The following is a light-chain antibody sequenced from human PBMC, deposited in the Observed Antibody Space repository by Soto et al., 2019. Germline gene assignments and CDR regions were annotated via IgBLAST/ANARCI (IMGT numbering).Light chain of an antibody. CDR2: AAS. V-gene: IGKV1-9*01. CDR3: QQVNSYPFT. Sequence: IHLTHSPPFISAYVGDIVTITFRAIHCISSYLAWYQQKPGKAPKVLIYAASTLQSGVPSRFSGSGYGTEFTLTISSLQPEDFATYSCQQVNSYPFTFGGGTKVDI. CDR1: HCISSY. J-gene: IGKJ4*01.